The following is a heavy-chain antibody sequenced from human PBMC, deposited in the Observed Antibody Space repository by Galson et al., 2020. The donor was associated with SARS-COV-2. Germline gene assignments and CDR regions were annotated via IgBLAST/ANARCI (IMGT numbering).Heavy chain of an antibody. CDR2: ISAYNGNT. Sequence: ASVKVSCKASGYTFTSYGISWVRQAPGQGLEWMGWISAYNGNTNYAQKLQGRVTMTTDTSTSTAYMVLRSLRSDDTPVYYCARADSQDYSNYPGDDYWGQGTLVIVSS. J-gene: IGHJ4*02. CDR1: GYTFTSYG. V-gene: IGHV1-18*01. CDR3: ARADSQDYSNYPGDDY. D-gene: IGHD4-4*01.